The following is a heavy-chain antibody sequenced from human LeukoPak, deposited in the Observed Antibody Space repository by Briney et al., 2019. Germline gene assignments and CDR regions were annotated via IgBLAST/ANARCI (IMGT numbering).Heavy chain of an antibody. J-gene: IGHJ5*01. D-gene: IGHD1-1*01. CDR2: INPSGGST. CDR3: ARDNPERPFDY. Sequence: ASVKVSCKASGYTFTSYYMHWVPQAPGQGLEWMGIINPSGGSTSYAQKFQGRVTMTRDTSTSTVYMELSSLRSEDTAVYYCARDNPERPFDYWGHGTLVTVSS. CDR1: GYTFTSYY. V-gene: IGHV1-46*01.